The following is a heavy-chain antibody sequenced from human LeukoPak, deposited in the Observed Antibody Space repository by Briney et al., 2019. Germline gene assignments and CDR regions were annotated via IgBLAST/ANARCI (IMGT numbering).Heavy chain of an antibody. D-gene: IGHD3-22*01. J-gene: IGHJ4*02. CDR3: ARDYYYDSSGLDY. CDR2: IWYDGSNK. CDR1: GFTSSSYG. V-gene: IGHV3-33*01. Sequence: PGRSLRLSCAASGFTSSSYGMHWVRQAPGKGLEWVAVIWYDGSNKYYADSVKGRFTISRDNSKNTLYLQMNSLRAEDTAVYYCARDYYYDSSGLDYWGQGTLVTVSS.